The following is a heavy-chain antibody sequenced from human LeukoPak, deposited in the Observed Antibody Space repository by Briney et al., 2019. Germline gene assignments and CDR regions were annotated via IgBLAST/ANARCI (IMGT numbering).Heavy chain of an antibody. J-gene: IGHJ3*02. CDR2: ISSSSSYI. CDR1: GFTFSSYR. Sequence: GGSLRLSCTASGFTFSSYRMNWVRQAPGKGLEWVSSISSSSSYIYYADSVKGRFTISRDNAKNSLYLQMNSLRAEDTAVYYCARDRRYYDFWSGYWGPFDIWGQGTMVTVSS. D-gene: IGHD3-3*01. CDR3: ARDRRYYDFWSGYWGPFDI. V-gene: IGHV3-21*01.